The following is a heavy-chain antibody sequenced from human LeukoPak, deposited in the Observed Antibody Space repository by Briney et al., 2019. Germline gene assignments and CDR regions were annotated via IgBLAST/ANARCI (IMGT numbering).Heavy chain of an antibody. CDR2: INPNSGGT. V-gene: IGHV1-2*06. CDR3: ARTPLAGLERVDGFDY. Sequence: ASVKVSXKASGYTFTGYYMHWVRQAPGQGLEWMGRINPNSGGTSYAQKFQGRVTMTKDTSITTAYMDLSSLRSDDTAVYYCARTPLAGLERVDGFDYWGQGILVTVSS. D-gene: IGHD6-19*01. J-gene: IGHJ4*02. CDR1: GYTFTGYY.